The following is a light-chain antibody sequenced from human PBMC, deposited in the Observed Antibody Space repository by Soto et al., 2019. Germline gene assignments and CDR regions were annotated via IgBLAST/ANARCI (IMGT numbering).Light chain of an antibody. CDR2: AAS. Sequence: DIQMTQSPPSLSASVGDTITITCRASQSISTYLDWYQVTPGKAPKVLIYAASTLQDGVPSRFSGSGSGTAFTLTINSLQPEDFATYYCQQNYNLPPWTFGQGTKGEIK. V-gene: IGKV1-39*01. J-gene: IGKJ1*01. CDR3: QQNYNLPPWT. CDR1: QSISTY.